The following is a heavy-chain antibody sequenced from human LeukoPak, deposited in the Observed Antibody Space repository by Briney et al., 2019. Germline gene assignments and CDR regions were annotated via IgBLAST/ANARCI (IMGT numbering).Heavy chain of an antibody. D-gene: IGHD2-2*01. CDR1: GFNFSSYA. J-gene: IGHJ4*02. CDR2: VSGSAGST. V-gene: IGHV3-23*01. CDR3: AKARLRSTSPYSFDY. Sequence: PGGSLRLSCAASGFNFSSYAMSWVRQAPGKGLEWVSSVSGSAGSTYYADSVKGRFTISRDSSKSTLFLQMSSLRAEDTAIYFCAKARLRSTSPYSFDYWGQGTLVTVSS.